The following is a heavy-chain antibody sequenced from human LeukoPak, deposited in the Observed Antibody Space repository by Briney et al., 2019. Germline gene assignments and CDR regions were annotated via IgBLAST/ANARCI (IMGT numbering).Heavy chain of an antibody. D-gene: IGHD6-19*01. CDR2: MNPNSGNT. V-gene: IGHV1-8*03. CDR3: ASFIAVAGYYYYYMDV. CDR1: GYTFTSYD. Sequence: ASVKVSCKASGYTFTSYDINWVRQATGQGLEWMGWMNPNSGNTGYAQKFQGRVTITRNTSISTAYMELSSLRSDDTAVYYCASFIAVAGYYYYYMDVWGKGTTVTVSS. J-gene: IGHJ6*03.